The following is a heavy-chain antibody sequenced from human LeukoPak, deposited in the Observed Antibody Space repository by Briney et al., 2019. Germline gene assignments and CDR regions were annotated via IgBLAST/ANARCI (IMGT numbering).Heavy chain of an antibody. CDR1: GGSISGYY. J-gene: IGHJ4*02. D-gene: IGHD3-22*01. CDR2: IYCNGIT. CDR3: ARWDYEGSGYRKFDF. V-gene: IGHV4-59*08. Sequence: SETLSLSCTVSGGSISGYYWLWIRQPPGKGLEYIGYIYCNGITNYNPSLRSRVTISVDTSKNQFSLRLSSVTAADTAVYYCARWDYEGSGYRKFDFWGQGTLVTVSS.